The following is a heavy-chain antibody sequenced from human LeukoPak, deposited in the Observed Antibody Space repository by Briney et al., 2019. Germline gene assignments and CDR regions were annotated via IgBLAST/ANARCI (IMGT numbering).Heavy chain of an antibody. D-gene: IGHD2/OR15-2a*01. CDR2: IGTPGDA. Sequence: PGGSLRLSCVASGFTFTRFDMHWVRQPPGKSLQWVSSIGTPGDAYSLESVKGRFSISRDDAANSLHLQMSSLRADDTAVYYCAKGAAYSTTGRPYYFDYWGQGILVTVSS. CDR3: AKGAAYSTTGRPYYFDY. V-gene: IGHV3-13*01. J-gene: IGHJ4*02. CDR1: GFTFTRFD.